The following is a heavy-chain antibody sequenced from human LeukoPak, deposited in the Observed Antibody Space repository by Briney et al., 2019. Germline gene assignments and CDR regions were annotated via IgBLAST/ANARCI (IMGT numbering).Heavy chain of an antibody. Sequence: SETLSLTCAVYGGSFSGYYWSWIRQPPGKGLEWIGEINHSGSTNYNPSLKSRVTISVDTSKNQFSLKLSSVTAADTAVYYCARGDPSYGYAYWGQGTLVTVSS. CDR3: ARGDPSYGYAY. D-gene: IGHD5-18*01. J-gene: IGHJ4*02. V-gene: IGHV4-34*01. CDR1: GGSFSGYY. CDR2: INHSGST.